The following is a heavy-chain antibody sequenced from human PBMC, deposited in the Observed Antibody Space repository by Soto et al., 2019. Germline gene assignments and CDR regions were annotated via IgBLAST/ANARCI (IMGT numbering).Heavy chain of an antibody. CDR2: IYYSGST. Sequence: TVSLTWPVSGCSISRGDYYWSWIRQPPGKGLEWIGYIYYSGSTYYNPSLKSRVTISVDTSKNQFSLKLNSLTDADTAVYFCARVPSPFDYYYAMDVWGQGTTVTVSS. CDR1: GCSISRGDYY. J-gene: IGHJ6*02. CDR3: ARVPSPFDYYYAMDV. V-gene: IGHV4-30-4*01. D-gene: IGHD3-16*01.